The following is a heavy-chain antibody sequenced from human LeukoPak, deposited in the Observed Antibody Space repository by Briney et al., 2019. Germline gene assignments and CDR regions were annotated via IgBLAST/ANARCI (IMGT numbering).Heavy chain of an antibody. D-gene: IGHD3-22*01. V-gene: IGHV1-2*02. CDR2: INPNNGGT. Sequence: ASVKVSCKASGYTFTGYYMHWVRQAPGQGLEWMGWINPNNGGTNYAQKFQGRVTMTRDTSISTAYMEPSRLRSDDTAVYYCAMSHDYYDSSGYYYFDYWGQGTLVTVSS. J-gene: IGHJ4*02. CDR1: GYTFTGYY. CDR3: AMSHDYYDSSGYYYFDY.